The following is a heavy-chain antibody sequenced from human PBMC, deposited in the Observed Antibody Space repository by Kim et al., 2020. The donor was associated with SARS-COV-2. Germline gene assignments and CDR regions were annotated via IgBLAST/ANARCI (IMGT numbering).Heavy chain of an antibody. CDR3: AKDATGHLYWYLDL. CDR2: VSGTGSNT. J-gene: IGHJ2*01. CDR1: GFTFDKFA. V-gene: IGHV3-23*01. D-gene: IGHD3-9*01. Sequence: GGSLRLSCGASGFTFDKFAMNWVRQAPGKGLEWLSAVSGTGSNTYYAASVKGRFTISRDNSKNTVYLEMNSLSAEDTAIYYCAKDATGHLYWYLDLWGRGTQVTVSS.